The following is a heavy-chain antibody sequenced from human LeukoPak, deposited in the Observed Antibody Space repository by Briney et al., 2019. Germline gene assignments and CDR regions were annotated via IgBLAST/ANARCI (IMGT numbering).Heavy chain of an antibody. CDR2: IKQDGSET. CDR3: ARDCSSTRCYKD. J-gene: IGHJ4*02. V-gene: IGHV3-7*01. CDR1: GFTFSSSW. D-gene: IGHD2-2*02. Sequence: GGSLRLSCAASGFTFSSSWMSWVRQAPGKGLEWVANIKQDGSETYYVDSVKGRLTISRDNAKNSLFLQMNSLSAEDTAVYYCARDCSSTRCYKDWGQGTLVTVSS.